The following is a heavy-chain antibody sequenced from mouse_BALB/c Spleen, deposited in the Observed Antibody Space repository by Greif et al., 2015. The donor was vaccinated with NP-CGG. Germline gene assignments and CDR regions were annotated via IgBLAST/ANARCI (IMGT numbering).Heavy chain of an antibody. J-gene: IGHJ4*01. D-gene: IGHD2-4*01. CDR2: ISSGGSYT. CDR1: GFTFSSYT. V-gene: IGHV5-6-4*01. CDR3: TREGRNYDYDEEGRPYAMDY. Sequence: EVNVVESGGGLVKPGGSLKLSCAASGFTFSSYTMSWVRQTPEKRLEWVATISSGGSYTYYPDSVKGRFTISRDNAKNTLYLQMSSLKSEDTAMYYCTREGRNYDYDEEGRPYAMDYWGQGTSVTVSS.